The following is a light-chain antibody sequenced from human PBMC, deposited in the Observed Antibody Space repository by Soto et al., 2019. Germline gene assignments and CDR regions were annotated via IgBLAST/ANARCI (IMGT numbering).Light chain of an antibody. V-gene: IGKV1-39*01. J-gene: IGKJ1*01. Sequence: IQLTQSPSSLSASVGDRVTITCRASQSISSDLNWYQQKPGKAPKLLIFAASSLQSAVPSRFSGSGSGTDFTLTISSLQPEDFAAYHCQQSGSIPWTFGQGTKVDIK. CDR1: QSISSD. CDR3: QQSGSIPWT. CDR2: AAS.